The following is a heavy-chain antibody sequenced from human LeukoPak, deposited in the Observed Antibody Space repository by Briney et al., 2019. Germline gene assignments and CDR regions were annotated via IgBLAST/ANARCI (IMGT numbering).Heavy chain of an antibody. J-gene: IGHJ4*02. CDR3: ARDHYYYDSSAYFYDL. CDR2: IWYDGSNK. D-gene: IGHD3-22*01. Sequence: GGSLRLSCTASGFTFSRHGMHWVRQAPGKGLEWLTLIWYDGSNKYYADSVKGRFTISRDNSKNTVYLQMNSLRAEDTAVYYCARDHYYYDSSAYFYDLWGQGTLVTVSS. CDR1: GFTFSRHG. V-gene: IGHV3-33*01.